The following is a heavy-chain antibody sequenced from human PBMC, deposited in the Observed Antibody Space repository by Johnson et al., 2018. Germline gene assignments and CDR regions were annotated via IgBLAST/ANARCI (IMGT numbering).Heavy chain of an antibody. V-gene: IGHV1-69*01. CDR1: GGTFTSYA. CDR3: ARAAEVGPRDAFDI. J-gene: IGHJ3*02. D-gene: IGHD2-15*01. CDR2: IIPIFGTA. Sequence: QVQLVESGAEVQKPGSSVKVSCKASGGTFTSYAFSWVRQAPGQGLEWVGGIIPIFGTADYAQRFQGRVTITADESTSTAYMERSSLRAEDTAVYFCARAAEVGPRDAFDIWGQGTMVTVSS.